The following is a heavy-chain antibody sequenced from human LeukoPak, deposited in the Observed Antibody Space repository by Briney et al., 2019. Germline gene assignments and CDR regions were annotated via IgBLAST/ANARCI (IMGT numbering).Heavy chain of an antibody. J-gene: IGHJ5*02. CDR3: ARDMETWDGYNLNTWFDP. V-gene: IGHV4-59*01. CDR1: GGSLRGYY. D-gene: IGHD5-24*01. CDR2: IYYRGST. Sequence: SETLSLTCTVPGGSLRGYYWSWIRQPPGKGLEWIGYIYYRGSTNYNPSLKSRVTISVDTSKNQFSLKLSSVTAADTAVYYCARDMETWDGYNLNTWFDPWGQGILVTVSS.